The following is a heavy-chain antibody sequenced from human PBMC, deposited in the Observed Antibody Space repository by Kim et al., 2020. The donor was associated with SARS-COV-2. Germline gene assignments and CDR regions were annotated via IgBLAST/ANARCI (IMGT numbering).Heavy chain of an antibody. D-gene: IGHD3-22*01. J-gene: IGHJ4*02. CDR3: ARGRISGYYYFDY. V-gene: IGHV3-74*03. Sequence: YDDYVKGRLTDSRDNAKRTLYLQMNSLRAEETAVYYCARGRISGYYYFDYWGQGTLVTVSS.